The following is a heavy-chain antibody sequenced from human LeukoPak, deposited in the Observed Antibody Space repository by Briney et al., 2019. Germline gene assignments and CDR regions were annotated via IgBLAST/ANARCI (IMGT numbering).Heavy chain of an antibody. Sequence: GGSLRLSCAASGFTFSSYSMNWVRQAPGKGLEWVSSISSSSYIYYADSVKGRFTISRDNSKNTLYLQMNSLRAEDTAVYYCAKVGSYYYDSSGPFDYWGQGTLVTVSS. J-gene: IGHJ4*02. CDR2: ISSSSYI. CDR1: GFTFSSYS. D-gene: IGHD3-22*01. V-gene: IGHV3-21*01. CDR3: AKVGSYYYDSSGPFDY.